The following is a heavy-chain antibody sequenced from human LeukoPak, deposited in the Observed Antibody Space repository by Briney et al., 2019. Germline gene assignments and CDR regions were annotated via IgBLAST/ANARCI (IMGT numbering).Heavy chain of an antibody. V-gene: IGHV3-33*06. D-gene: IGHD2-15*01. Sequence: GSLRLSCAASGIIFSDFGMHWVRQAPGKGLEWMAIIWYDGSNKYYADSVKGRFTISRDNSQNTMYLQMNSLRAEDSAVYYCAKATCSGANCFSNSRDAFDVWGQGTMVIVSS. CDR3: AKATCSGANCFSNSRDAFDV. CDR2: IWYDGSNK. CDR1: GIIFSDFG. J-gene: IGHJ3*01.